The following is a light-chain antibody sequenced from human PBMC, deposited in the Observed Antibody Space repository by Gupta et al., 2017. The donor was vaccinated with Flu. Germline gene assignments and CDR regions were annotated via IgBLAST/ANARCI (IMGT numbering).Light chain of an antibody. Sequence: EIVLTQSPATLSLSPGERATLSCRASQSVSSYLAWYQQNPGQAPRLLIYDASNSATGNPARCSGSGSWTDFSPTISSLEPEDFSVYYCQQRSNWPLTFGGGTKVEIK. CDR1: QSVSSY. V-gene: IGKV3-11*01. J-gene: IGKJ4*01. CDR3: QQRSNWPLT. CDR2: DAS.